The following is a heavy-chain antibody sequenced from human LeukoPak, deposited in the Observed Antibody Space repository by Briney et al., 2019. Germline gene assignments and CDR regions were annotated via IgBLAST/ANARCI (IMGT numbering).Heavy chain of an antibody. Sequence: GGSLRLSCAASGFTFSSYSMNWLRQAPGKGLEWVSSISSSSSYIYYADSVKGRFTISRDNAKNSLYLQMNSLRAEDTAVYYCARVSGSYFIYFDYWGQGTLVTVSS. CDR2: ISSSSSYI. J-gene: IGHJ4*02. D-gene: IGHD1-26*01. CDR3: ARVSGSYFIYFDY. CDR1: GFTFSSYS. V-gene: IGHV3-21*01.